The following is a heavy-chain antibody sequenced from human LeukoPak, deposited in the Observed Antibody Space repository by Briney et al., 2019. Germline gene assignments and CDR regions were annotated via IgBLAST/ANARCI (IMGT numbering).Heavy chain of an antibody. V-gene: IGHV3-23*01. CDR1: GFTFSSYA. CDR3: ARDPGEGYCSSTSCSKDYYFDY. D-gene: IGHD2-2*01. Sequence: GGSLRLSCAASGFTFSSYAMSWVRQAPGKGLEWVSAISGSGGSTYYADSVKGRFTISRDNSKNTLYLQMNSLRAEDTAVYYCARDPGEGYCSSTSCSKDYYFDYWGQGTLVTVSS. J-gene: IGHJ4*02. CDR2: ISGSGGST.